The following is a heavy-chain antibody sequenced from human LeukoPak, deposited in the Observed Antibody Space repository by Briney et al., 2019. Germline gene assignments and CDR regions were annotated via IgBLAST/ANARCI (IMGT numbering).Heavy chain of an antibody. J-gene: IGHJ4*02. D-gene: IGHD3-10*01. CDR1: GFTFSSYG. CDR3: AKYYYGSGSYYKGLDY. Sequence: GGSLRLSCAASGFTFSSYGMSWVRQAPGKGLEWVSVISGSGGSTYHADSVKGRFTIFRDNSKNTLYLQMNSLRAEDTAVYYCAKYYYGSGSYYKGLDYWGQGTLVTVSS. CDR2: ISGSGGST. V-gene: IGHV3-23*01.